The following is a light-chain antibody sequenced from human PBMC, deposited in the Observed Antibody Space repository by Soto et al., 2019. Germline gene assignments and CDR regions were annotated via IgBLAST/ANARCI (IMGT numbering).Light chain of an antibody. CDR3: QQSYSTHSWT. CDR1: QSISTW. CDR2: DAS. Sequence: DIQMTQSPSSLSASVGDRVSITCRASQSISTWLAWYQQQPGGAPRLLIYDASSLQSGVPSRFRGNGSGTDFTLTISSLKTEDFANYYCQQSYSTHSWTFGQGTKVDIK. V-gene: IGKV1-39*01. J-gene: IGKJ1*01.